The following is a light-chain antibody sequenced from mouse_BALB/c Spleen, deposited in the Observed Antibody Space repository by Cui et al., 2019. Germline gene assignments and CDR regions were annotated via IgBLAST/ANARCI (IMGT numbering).Light chain of an antibody. CDR3: QHFWGTPFT. Sequence: DIQMTQSPASLSVSVGETVTITCRASENIYSNLARYQQEQGKSPQLLVYAATNLADGVPSRFSGSGSGTQYSIKINSLQSEDVGSYYCQHFWGTPFTFGSGTKLEIK. J-gene: IGKJ4*01. CDR1: ENIYSN. CDR2: AAT. V-gene: IGKV12-46*01.